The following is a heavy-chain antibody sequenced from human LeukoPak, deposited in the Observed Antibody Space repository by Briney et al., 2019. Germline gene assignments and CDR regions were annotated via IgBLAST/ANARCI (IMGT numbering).Heavy chain of an antibody. CDR2: ISAYNGNT. D-gene: IGHD2-15*01. V-gene: IGHV1-18*01. Sequence: ASVKVSCKASGYTFTSYGISWVRQAPGQGLEWMGWISAYNGNTNYAQKLQGRVTMTTDTSTSTAYMELRSLRSDDTAVYYCARGRRYCSDGSCLDYWGQGTLVTVSS. J-gene: IGHJ4*02. CDR3: ARGRRYCSDGSCLDY. CDR1: GYTFTSYG.